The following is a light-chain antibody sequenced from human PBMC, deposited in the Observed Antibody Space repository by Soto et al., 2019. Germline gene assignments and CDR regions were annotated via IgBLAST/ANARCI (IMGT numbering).Light chain of an antibody. J-gene: IGKJ1*01. V-gene: IGKV3-20*01. Sequence: EVVLTQSPGSLSLSPGERATLSCRASQSVISSYLAWYQQKPGQAPRLLIYGASSRATGIPDRFSGSGSGTDFTLTISRLEPEDCAVYYCQQFGGSLTWTVGQGTKVDSK. CDR1: QSVISSY. CDR2: GAS. CDR3: QQFGGSLTWT.